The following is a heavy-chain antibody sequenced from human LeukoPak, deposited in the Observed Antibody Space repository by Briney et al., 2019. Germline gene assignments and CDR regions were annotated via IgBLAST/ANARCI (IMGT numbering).Heavy chain of an antibody. CDR3: ARRGYDILTGSLYYFDY. CDR1: GGSISSYY. J-gene: IGHJ4*02. CDR2: IYTSGST. Sequence: SETLSLTCTVSGGSISSYYWSWIRQPAGKGLEWIGRIYTSGSTNYNPSLKSRVTMSVDTSKNQFSLKLSSVTAADTAVYYCARRGYDILTGSLYYFDYWGQGTLVTVSS. D-gene: IGHD3-9*01. V-gene: IGHV4-4*07.